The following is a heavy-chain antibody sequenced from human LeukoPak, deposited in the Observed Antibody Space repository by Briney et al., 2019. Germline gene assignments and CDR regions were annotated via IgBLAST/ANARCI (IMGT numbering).Heavy chain of an antibody. CDR3: ARVWGSGSYLLY. V-gene: IGHV3-48*02. CDR1: GFTFSSYG. J-gene: IGHJ4*02. CDR2: ISSSSSSI. D-gene: IGHD1-26*01. Sequence: PGGSLRLSCAASGFTFSSYGLSWVRQAPGKGLEWVSYISSSSSSIYYADSVKGRFTISRDNAKNSLYLQMNSLRDEDTAVYYCARVWGSGSYLLYWGQGTLVTVSS.